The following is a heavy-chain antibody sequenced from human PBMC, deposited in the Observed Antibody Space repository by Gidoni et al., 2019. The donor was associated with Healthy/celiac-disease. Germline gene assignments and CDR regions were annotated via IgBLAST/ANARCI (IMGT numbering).Heavy chain of an antibody. CDR1: GGTFSSYT. Sequence: QVQLVQSGAEVKKPGSSVKVSCKASGGTFSSYTISWVRQAPGQGLEWMGRIIPILGIANYAQKFQGRVTITADKSTSTAYMELSSLRSEDTAVYYCARGSDSSSWYNWFDPWGQGTLVTVSS. CDR2: IIPILGIA. J-gene: IGHJ5*02. V-gene: IGHV1-69*02. D-gene: IGHD6-13*01. CDR3: ARGSDSSSWYNWFDP.